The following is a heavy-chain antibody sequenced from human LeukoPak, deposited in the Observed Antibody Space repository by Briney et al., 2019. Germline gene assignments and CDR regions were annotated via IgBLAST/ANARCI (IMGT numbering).Heavy chain of an antibody. V-gene: IGHV1-8*01. CDR1: GYTFTSYD. CDR2: MNPNSGNT. Sequence: ASVKVSCKASGYTFTSYDINWVRQATGQGLEWMGWMNPNSGNTGYAQKFQGRVTMTRNTSISTAYMELSSLRSEDTAVYYCARDRPPVGYYDSSGEDWGQGTLVTVSS. CDR3: ARDRPPVGYYDSSGED. D-gene: IGHD3-22*01. J-gene: IGHJ4*02.